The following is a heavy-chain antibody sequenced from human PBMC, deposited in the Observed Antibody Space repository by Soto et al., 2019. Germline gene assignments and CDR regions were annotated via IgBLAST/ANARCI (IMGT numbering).Heavy chain of an antibody. D-gene: IGHD3-10*01. V-gene: IGHV3-7*05. CDR2: IKQDGSEK. CDR1: GFTFSSYW. J-gene: IGHJ6*02. CDR3: ARDRRRRWFGAYGMDV. Sequence: EVQLVESGGGLVQPGGSLRLSCAASGFTFSSYWMSWVRQAPGKGLEWVANIKQDGSEKYYVDSVKGRFTISRDNAKNSLYLQMNSLRAEDTAVYYCARDRRRRWFGAYGMDVWGQGTTVTVSS.